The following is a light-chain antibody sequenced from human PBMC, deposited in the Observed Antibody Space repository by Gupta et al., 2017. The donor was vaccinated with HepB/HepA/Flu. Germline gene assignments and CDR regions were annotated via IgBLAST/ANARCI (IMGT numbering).Light chain of an antibody. Sequence: DILMILSPDSLAVSLGERATINCKSSQSLLYSPSKKNFLAWYQQKPGQPPKLLLYWASTRESGVPDRFSGSGSVTDFTLTISSLEDEDVAVYFCQQYHVSPWTFGQGTKVEIK. CDR1: QSLLYSPSKKNF. CDR3: QQYHVSPWT. V-gene: IGKV4-1*01. J-gene: IGKJ1*01. CDR2: WAS.